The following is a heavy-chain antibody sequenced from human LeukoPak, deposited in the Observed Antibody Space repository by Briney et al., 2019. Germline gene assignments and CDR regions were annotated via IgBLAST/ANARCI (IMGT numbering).Heavy chain of an antibody. CDR3: AKDFRDGYNFRHEPHLLDDY. CDR2: INPNSGGT. Sequence: GASVKVSCKASGYTFTGYYMHWVRQAPGQGLEWMGWINPNSGGTNYAQKFQGRVTMTRDTSISTAYMELSRLRSDDTAVYYCAKDFRDGYNFRHEPHLLDDYWGQGTLVTVSS. D-gene: IGHD5-24*01. CDR1: GYTFTGYY. J-gene: IGHJ4*02. V-gene: IGHV1-2*02.